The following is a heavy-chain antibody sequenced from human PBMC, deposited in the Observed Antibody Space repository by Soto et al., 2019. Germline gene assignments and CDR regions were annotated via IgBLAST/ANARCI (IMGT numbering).Heavy chain of an antibody. Sequence: SETLSLTCAVYGGSFIGYYWSWILQPPWKGLEWIGEINHSGSTNYNPSLKSRVTISVDTSKNQFSLKLSSVTAADTAVYYCAITLLSRFCPFRPAKDYGMDVWGQGTTVTVSS. CDR3: AITLLSRFCPFRPAKDYGMDV. J-gene: IGHJ6*02. CDR1: GGSFIGYY. CDR2: INHSGST. D-gene: IGHD3-3*01. V-gene: IGHV4-34*01.